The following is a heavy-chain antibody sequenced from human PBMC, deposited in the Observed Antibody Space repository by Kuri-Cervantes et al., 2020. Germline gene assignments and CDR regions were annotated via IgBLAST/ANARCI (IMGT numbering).Heavy chain of an antibody. J-gene: IGHJ4*02. CDR1: GSTFTIYY. D-gene: IGHD6-13*01. Sequence: ASVKVSCKTSGSTFTIYYIHWVRQAPGQGLEWMGWINPNTGATHYAQKIQGRVTMTGDTSKNQFSLKLSSVTAADTAVYYCARHEVIAAAGYFDYWGQGTLVTVSS. CDR3: ARHEVIAAAGYFDY. CDR2: INPNTGAT. V-gene: IGHV1-2*02.